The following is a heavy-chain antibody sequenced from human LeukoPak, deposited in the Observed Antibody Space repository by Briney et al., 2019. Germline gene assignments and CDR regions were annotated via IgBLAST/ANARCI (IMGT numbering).Heavy chain of an antibody. V-gene: IGHV3-21*01. CDR2: TSSSSSYI. CDR1: GFTFSSYS. Sequence: PGGSLRLSCAASGFTFSSYSMNWVRQAPGKGLEWVSSTSSSSSYIYYADSVKGRFTISRDNAKNSLYLQMNSLRAEDTAVYYCARGTRTICYDSSGYYYSPYWGQGTLVTVSS. J-gene: IGHJ4*02. D-gene: IGHD3-22*01. CDR3: ARGTRTICYDSSGYYYSPY.